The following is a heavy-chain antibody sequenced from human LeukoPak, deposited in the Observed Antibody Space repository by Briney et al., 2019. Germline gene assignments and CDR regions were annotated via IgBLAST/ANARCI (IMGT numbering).Heavy chain of an antibody. J-gene: IGHJ4*02. CDR1: GFPFSSYS. CDR3: ATSSGGYGDSGLDY. Sequence: QPGGSLRLSCAASGFPFSSYSMNWVRQAPGKGLEWVSYISSSSSTIYYADSVKGRFTISRDNAKNSLYLQMNSLKAEDTAVYYCATSSGGYGDSGLDYWGQGTLVTVPS. D-gene: IGHD4-17*01. CDR2: ISSSSSTI. V-gene: IGHV3-48*01.